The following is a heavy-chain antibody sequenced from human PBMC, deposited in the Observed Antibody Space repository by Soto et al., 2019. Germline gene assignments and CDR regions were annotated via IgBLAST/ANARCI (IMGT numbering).Heavy chain of an antibody. D-gene: IGHD2-21*02. CDR3: AREWRGAYCGGDCLHYFDY. Sequence: GGSLRLSCAASGFTVSSNYMSWVRQAPGKGLEWVSVIYSGGSTYYADSVKGRFTISRGNSKNTLYLQMNSLRAEDTAVYYCAREWRGAYCGGDCLHYFDYWGQGTLVTVSS. CDR2: IYSGGST. J-gene: IGHJ4*02. CDR1: GFTVSSNY. V-gene: IGHV3-66*01.